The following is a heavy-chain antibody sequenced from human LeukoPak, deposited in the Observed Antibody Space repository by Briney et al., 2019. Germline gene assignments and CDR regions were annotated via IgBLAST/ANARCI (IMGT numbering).Heavy chain of an antibody. J-gene: IGHJ4*02. V-gene: IGHV1-46*01. CDR2: INPSGGST. D-gene: IGHD5-12*01. CDR3: ARDVGGYDLTFDY. Sequence: GASVKVSCKASGYTFTSYYMHWVRQAPGQGIEWMGIINPSGGSTSYAQKFQGRVTITADKSTSTAYMELSSLRSEDTAVYYCARDVGGYDLTFDYWGQGTLVTVSS. CDR1: GYTFTSYY.